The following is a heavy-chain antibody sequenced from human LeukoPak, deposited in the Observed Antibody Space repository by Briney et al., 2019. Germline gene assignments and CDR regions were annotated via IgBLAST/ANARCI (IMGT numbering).Heavy chain of an antibody. Sequence: ETLSLTCAVYGGSFSGYYWSWIRQPPGKGLEWIGEINHSGSTNYNSSLKSRVTISVDTSKNQFSLKLSSVTAADTAVYYCARLGGRYGGKPYYYFDYWGQGTLVTVSS. J-gene: IGHJ4*02. CDR2: INHSGST. CDR1: GGSFSGYY. V-gene: IGHV4-34*01. CDR3: ARLGGRYGGKPYYYFDY. D-gene: IGHD4-23*01.